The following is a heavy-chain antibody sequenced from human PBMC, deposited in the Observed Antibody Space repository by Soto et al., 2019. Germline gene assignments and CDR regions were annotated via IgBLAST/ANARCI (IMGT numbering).Heavy chain of an antibody. CDR1: GFSFTNAW. CDR3: TTLTVVDVHSDY. CDR2: IKSKTDGGAT. J-gene: IGHJ4*02. V-gene: IGHV3-15*01. D-gene: IGHD2-15*01. Sequence: EVQLVESGGGLVKPGGSLRLSCAASGFSFTNAWMNWVRQAPGKGLAWVGRIKSKTDGGATDYAAPVKGRFTISRDDSRNTLYLQMNSLNTEDTAVYYCTTLTVVDVHSDYWGQGTLVVVSS.